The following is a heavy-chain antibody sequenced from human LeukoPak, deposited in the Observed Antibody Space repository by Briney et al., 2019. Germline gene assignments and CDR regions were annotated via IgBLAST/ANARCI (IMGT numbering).Heavy chain of an antibody. CDR2: ISSSSSYI. D-gene: IGHD2-15*01. J-gene: IGHJ4*02. V-gene: IGHV3-21*01. CDR3: ARKAVVTANDY. Sequence: GGSLRLSCAASGFTFSSYSMNWVRQAPGKGLEWVSSISSSSSYIYYADSVKGRFTISRDNAKNSLHLQMNSLRAEDTAVYYCARKAVVTANDYWGQGTLVTVSS. CDR1: GFTFSSYS.